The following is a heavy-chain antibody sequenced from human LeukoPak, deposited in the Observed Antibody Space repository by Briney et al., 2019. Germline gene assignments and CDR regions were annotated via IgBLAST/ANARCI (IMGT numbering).Heavy chain of an antibody. V-gene: IGHV3-7*03. CDR3: ATENY. J-gene: IGHJ4*02. D-gene: IGHD1-14*01. CDR2: IKEDGSDK. CDR1: GFSFSSYW. Sequence: GGSLRLSCGASGFSFSSYWMSWVRQAPGKGLEWVANIKEDGSDKYYVDSVRGRFTISRDNAKNSLYLQMNSLRNEDTAVYYCATENYWGQGTLVTVSS.